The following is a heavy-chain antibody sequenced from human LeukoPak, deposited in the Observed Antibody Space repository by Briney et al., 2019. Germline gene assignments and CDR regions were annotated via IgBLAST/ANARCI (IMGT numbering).Heavy chain of an antibody. CDR1: GGSISSYY. CDR3: ARVLYGSGSYND. J-gene: IGHJ4*02. V-gene: IGHV4-59*01. Sequence: SETLSLTCTVSGGSISSYYWSWIRQPPGKGLEWIGYIYYSGSTNYNPSLTSRVTISVDTSKNQFSLKLSSVTAAATAVYYCARVLYGSGSYNDWGQGTLVTVSS. CDR2: IYYSGST. D-gene: IGHD3-10*01.